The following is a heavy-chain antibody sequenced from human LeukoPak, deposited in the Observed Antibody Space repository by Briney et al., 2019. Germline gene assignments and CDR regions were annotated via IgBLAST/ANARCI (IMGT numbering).Heavy chain of an antibody. V-gene: IGHV4-61*02. CDR2: IYTSGST. CDR3: ARGGYYGSGNDFRFDP. J-gene: IGHJ5*02. D-gene: IGHD3-10*01. CDR1: GGSISGGSYY. Sequence: SQTLSLTCTVSGGSISGGSYYWSWIRQPAGKGLEWIGRIYTSGSTNYNPSLKSRVTISVDTSKNQFSLKLSSVTPADTAVYYCARGGYYGSGNDFRFDPWGQGTLVTVSS.